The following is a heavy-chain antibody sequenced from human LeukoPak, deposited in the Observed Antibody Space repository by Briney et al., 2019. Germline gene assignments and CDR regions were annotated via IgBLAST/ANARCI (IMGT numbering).Heavy chain of an antibody. CDR2: INPSFNPGVDVT. CDR3: ARAWESIAGYYFDY. Sequence: GASVKVSCKASGYTFSSYHIHWVRQAPGQGLEWMGKINPSFNPGVDVTSYAQKFQGRVTMTRGISTNTVYMELSSLASEDTAVYYCARAWESIAGYYFDYWGHGTPLTASS. J-gene: IGHJ4*01. D-gene: IGHD1-26*01. V-gene: IGHV1-46*01. CDR1: GYTFSSYH.